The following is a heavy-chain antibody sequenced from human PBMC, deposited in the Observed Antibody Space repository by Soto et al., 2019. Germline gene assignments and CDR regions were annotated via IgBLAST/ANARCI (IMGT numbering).Heavy chain of an antibody. CDR1: GFTFSSYS. V-gene: IGHV3-48*01. Sequence: GGSLRLSCAASGFTFSSYSMNWVRQAPGKGLEWVSYISSSSSTIYYADSVKGRFTISRDNSKNTLYLQMNSLRAEDTAVYYCAKAAENARYDYVWGSSDYWGQGTLVTVSS. CDR2: ISSSSSTI. D-gene: IGHD3-16*01. CDR3: AKAAENARYDYVWGSSDY. J-gene: IGHJ4*02.